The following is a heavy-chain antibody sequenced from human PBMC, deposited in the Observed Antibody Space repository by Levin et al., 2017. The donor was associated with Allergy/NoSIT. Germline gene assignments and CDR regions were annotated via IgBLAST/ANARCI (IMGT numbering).Heavy chain of an antibody. D-gene: IGHD6-19*01. CDR2: INQDGSEK. CDR3: AREHSRGSYFFDY. Sequence: LSLTCAASGFTFSNSWMSWVRQAPGKGLEWVANINQDGSEKYYVDSVEGRFTISRDNAKNSLFLQVNSLRAEDTAVFYCAREHSRGSYFFDYWGQGALVTVSS. V-gene: IGHV3-7*01. CDR1: GFTFSNSW. J-gene: IGHJ4*02.